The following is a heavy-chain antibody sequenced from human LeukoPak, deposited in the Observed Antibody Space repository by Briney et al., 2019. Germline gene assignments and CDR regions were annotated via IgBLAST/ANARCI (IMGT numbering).Heavy chain of an antibody. CDR1: GFTFSSYA. D-gene: IGHD3-10*01. Sequence: GGSLRLSCAASGFTFSSYAMSWVRQAPGKGLEWVSAISGSGGSTYYADSVKGRFTISRDNSKNTLYLQMNSLRAEDTAVYYCAKDDVLLWFGGLSGMDVWGQGTTVTVSS. CDR3: AKDDVLLWFGGLSGMDV. V-gene: IGHV3-23*01. CDR2: ISGSGGST. J-gene: IGHJ6*02.